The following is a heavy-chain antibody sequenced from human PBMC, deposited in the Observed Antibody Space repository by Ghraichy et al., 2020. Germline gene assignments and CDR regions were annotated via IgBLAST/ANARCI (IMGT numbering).Heavy chain of an antibody. CDR1: GFTFSSYS. J-gene: IGHJ3*02. Sequence: GSLRLSCAASGFTFSSYSMNWVRQAPGKGLEWVSYISSSSSTIYYADSVKGRFTISRDNAKNSLYLQMNSLRDEDTAVYYCARAGPPNYDSSGYYYVQYAFDIWGQGTMVTVSS. CDR3: ARAGPPNYDSSGYYYVQYAFDI. D-gene: IGHD3-22*01. V-gene: IGHV3-48*02. CDR2: ISSSSSTI.